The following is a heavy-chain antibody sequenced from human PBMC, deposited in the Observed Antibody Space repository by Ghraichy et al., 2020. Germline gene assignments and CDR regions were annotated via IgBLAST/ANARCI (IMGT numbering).Heavy chain of an antibody. D-gene: IGHD1-7*01. CDR2: ISAYNGNT. CDR1: GYTFTSYG. V-gene: IGHV1-18*01. J-gene: IGHJ6*02. CDR3: AREDWNYDYYYYGMDV. Sequence: ASVKVSCKASGYTFTSYGISWVRQAPGQGLEWMGWISAYNGNTNYAQKLQGRVTMTTDTSTSTAYMELRSLRSDDTAVYYCAREDWNYDYYYYGMDVWGQGTTVTVSS.